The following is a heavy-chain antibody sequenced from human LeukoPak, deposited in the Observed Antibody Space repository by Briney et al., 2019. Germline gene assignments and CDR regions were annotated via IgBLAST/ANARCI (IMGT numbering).Heavy chain of an antibody. Sequence: ASVKVSCKASGDTFTSYAMNWVRQAPGQGLEWMGWINANTGNPTSAKGLTALFVFYLDTSVSTAYLQISSLKAADTAVYYCARAQQLVHIGDYWGKGTLVTVSS. V-gene: IGHV7-4-1*02. CDR3: ARAQQLVHIGDY. D-gene: IGHD6-13*01. CDR2: INANTGNP. CDR1: GDTFTSYA. J-gene: IGHJ4*02.